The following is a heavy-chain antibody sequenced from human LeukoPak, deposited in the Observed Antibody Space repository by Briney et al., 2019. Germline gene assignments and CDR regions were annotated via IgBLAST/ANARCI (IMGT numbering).Heavy chain of an antibody. CDR1: GFTFSRSA. V-gene: IGHV3-23*01. CDR2: ISSSGNT. Sequence: GGSLRLSCAASGFTFSRSAVTWVRQTPGKGLDWVSSISSSGNTYYADSVKGRFTISRDNSKNMLYLQMNSLRAEDTAVYYCVKGRSSEDGLAFWGQGTLVTVSS. CDR3: VKGRSSEDGLAF. J-gene: IGHJ4*02. D-gene: IGHD2-15*01.